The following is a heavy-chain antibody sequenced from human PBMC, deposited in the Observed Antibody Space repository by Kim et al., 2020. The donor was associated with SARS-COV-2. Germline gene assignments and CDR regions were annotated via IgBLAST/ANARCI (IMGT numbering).Heavy chain of an antibody. D-gene: IGHD1-20*01. V-gene: IGHV1-2*02. CDR3: ARDYNSLRAVWFDP. Sequence: AKKVQGRATMTRDTSISTAYMELSRLRSDDTAVYYCARDYNSLRAVWFDPWGQGTLVTVSS. J-gene: IGHJ5*02.